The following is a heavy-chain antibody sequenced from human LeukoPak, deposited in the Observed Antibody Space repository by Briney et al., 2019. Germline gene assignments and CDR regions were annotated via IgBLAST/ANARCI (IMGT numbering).Heavy chain of an antibody. J-gene: IGHJ6*03. CDR1: GGSISSSNW. CDR3: ARQTYYDYVWGSYRPQLYYYMDV. CDR2: IYHSGST. V-gene: IGHV4-4*02. D-gene: IGHD3-16*02. Sequence: SGTLSLTCAVSGGSISSSNWWSWIRQPPGKGLEWIGEIYHSGSTNYNPSLKSRVTISVDKSRTQFSLKLSSVTAADTAVYYCARQTYYDYVWGSYRPQLYYYMDVWGKGTTVTISS.